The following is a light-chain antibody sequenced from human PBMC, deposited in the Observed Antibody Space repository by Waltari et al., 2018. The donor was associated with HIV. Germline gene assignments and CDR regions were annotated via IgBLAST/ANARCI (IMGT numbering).Light chain of an antibody. J-gene: IGLJ2*01. CDR3: CSYAGSSTYVV. CDR1: SSDVGSYNV. Sequence: QSALTQPASVSGSPGQSITISCTGTSSDVGSYNVFSWYQHHPGKAPKLMIYAVSKRPSGVSNRFSGSKSRNTASLTISGLQAEDEADYHCCSYAGSSTYVVFGGGTKLTVL. CDR2: AVS. V-gene: IGLV2-23*02.